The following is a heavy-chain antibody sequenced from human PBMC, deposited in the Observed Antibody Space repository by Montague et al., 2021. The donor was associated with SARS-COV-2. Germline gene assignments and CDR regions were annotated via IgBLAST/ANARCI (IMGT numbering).Heavy chain of an antibody. CDR2: IYYTGNT. Sequence: SETLSLTCTVSGGSITNNIDYWARIRQPPGKGLEWIGSIYYTGNTYYNPSLKSRVTISVVTSKNHFTLKLSSVTAAETDVYYCARLKRYFDSSGSPSAFDFWGQGTKVTVSS. D-gene: IGHD3-22*01. J-gene: IGHJ3*01. CDR3: ARLKRYFDSSGSPSAFDF. CDR1: GGSITNNIDY. V-gene: IGHV4-39*02.